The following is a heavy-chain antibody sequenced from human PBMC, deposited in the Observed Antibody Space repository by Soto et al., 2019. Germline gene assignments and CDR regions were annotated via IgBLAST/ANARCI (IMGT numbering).Heavy chain of an antibody. CDR2: INAGNGNT. D-gene: IGHD3-9*01. J-gene: IGHJ6*02. Sequence: ASVKVSCKASGYTFTSYAMHWVRQAPGQRLEWMGWINAGNGNTKYSQKFQGRVTITRDTSASTAYMELSSLRSEDTAVYYCARNAYYDILTGLYYYGMDVWGQGTTVTV. V-gene: IGHV1-3*01. CDR3: ARNAYYDILTGLYYYGMDV. CDR1: GYTFTSYA.